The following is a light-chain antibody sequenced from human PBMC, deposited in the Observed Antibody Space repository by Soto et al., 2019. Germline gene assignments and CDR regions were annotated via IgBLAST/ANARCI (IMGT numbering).Light chain of an antibody. J-gene: IGLJ3*02. CDR1: SSDVGGYKF. CDR3: LSYTSANTRV. CDR2: EVN. V-gene: IGLV2-14*01. Sequence: QSALTQPASVSASPGQSITISCTGTSSDVGGYKFVSWYQHHPGKAPKLMIYEVNNRPSGVSNRFSGSKSGNTASLTISGLQPEDEADYYCLSYTSANTRVFGGGTKVNVL.